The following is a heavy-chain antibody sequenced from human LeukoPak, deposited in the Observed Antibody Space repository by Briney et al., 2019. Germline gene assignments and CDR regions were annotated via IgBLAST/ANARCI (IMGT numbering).Heavy chain of an antibody. V-gene: IGHV4-4*07. CDR2: IYASGST. CDR1: GDSMSDSY. CDR3: ARGYPLPRSSGYADYFDY. Sequence: NPSETLSLTCTVSGDSMSDSYWSWIRQPAGKGLEWIGRIYASGSTNYNPSLKSRVTLSVDTSSNQFSLTLSSVTAADTAVYYCARGYPLPRSSGYADYFDYWGQGTLVTVSS. J-gene: IGHJ4*02. D-gene: IGHD5-12*01.